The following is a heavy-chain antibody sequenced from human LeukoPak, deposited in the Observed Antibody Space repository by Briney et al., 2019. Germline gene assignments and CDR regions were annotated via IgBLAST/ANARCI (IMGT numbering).Heavy chain of an antibody. Sequence: GGSLRLSCAASGFTISSYWMSWVRQAPGKGLEWVAVISYDGSNKYYADSVKGRFTISRDNSKNTLYLQMNSLRAEDTAVYYCARGPERTGVGTRYYYDMDVWGQGTTVTVSS. CDR3: ARGPERTGVGTRYYYDMDV. J-gene: IGHJ6*02. D-gene: IGHD2-8*01. CDR2: ISYDGSNK. CDR1: GFTISSYW. V-gene: IGHV3-30-3*01.